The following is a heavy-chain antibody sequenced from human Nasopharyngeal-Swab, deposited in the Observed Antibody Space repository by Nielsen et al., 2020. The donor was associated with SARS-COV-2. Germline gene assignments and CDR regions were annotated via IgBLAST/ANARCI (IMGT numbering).Heavy chain of an antibody. Sequence: GESLKISCAASGFTFNTYAISWVRQAPGKGLEWVSVISGSDHTTYYADSVKGRFTISGDNSKNTVNLQMNSPRVEDTAIYYCAKDRDSGDDSDDYYHYYGMDVWGQGTTVTVFS. CDR2: ISGSDHTT. CDR3: AKDRDSGDDSDDYYHYYGMDV. D-gene: IGHD5-12*01. V-gene: IGHV3-23*01. CDR1: GFTFNTYA. J-gene: IGHJ6*02.